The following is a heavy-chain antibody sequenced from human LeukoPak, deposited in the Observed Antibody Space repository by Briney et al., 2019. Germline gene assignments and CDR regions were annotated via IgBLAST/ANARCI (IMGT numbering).Heavy chain of an antibody. Sequence: IPSETLSLTCTVSGGSISSSSYYWGWIRQPPGRGLEWIGSIYYSGSTYYNPSLKSRVTISVDTSKNQFSLKLSSVTAADTAVYYCARHWVYYYGSGSYLDYWGQGTLVTVSS. CDR1: GGSISSSSYY. CDR2: IYYSGST. CDR3: ARHWVYYYGSGSYLDY. V-gene: IGHV4-39*01. J-gene: IGHJ4*02. D-gene: IGHD3-10*01.